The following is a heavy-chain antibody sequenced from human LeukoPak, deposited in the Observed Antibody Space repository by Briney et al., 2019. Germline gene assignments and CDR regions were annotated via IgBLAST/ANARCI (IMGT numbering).Heavy chain of an antibody. CDR2: ISADNDYT. CDR1: GYTFTDYG. V-gene: IGHV1-18*01. J-gene: IGHJ4*02. Sequence: ASVKVSCKASGYTFTDYGITWVRQAPGQGLEWMGRISADNDYTDYSQKLQGRVTMTTDTSTSTAYLELRSLRSDDTALYYCARVEVPAALLGLDYWGQGTLVTVSS. D-gene: IGHD2-2*01. CDR3: ARVEVPAALLGLDY.